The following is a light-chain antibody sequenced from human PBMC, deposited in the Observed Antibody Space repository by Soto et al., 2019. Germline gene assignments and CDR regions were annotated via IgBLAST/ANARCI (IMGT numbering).Light chain of an antibody. J-gene: IGKJ3*01. CDR1: QSVSSY. V-gene: IGKV3-11*01. Sequence: EIVLTQSPATLSLSPWERATLSCRASQSVSSYLAWYQQKPGQAPRLLIYDASNRATGIPARFSGSGSGTDFTLTISSLEPEDLAVYYCQQRSNWRVTFGPGTKVDIK. CDR2: DAS. CDR3: QQRSNWRVT.